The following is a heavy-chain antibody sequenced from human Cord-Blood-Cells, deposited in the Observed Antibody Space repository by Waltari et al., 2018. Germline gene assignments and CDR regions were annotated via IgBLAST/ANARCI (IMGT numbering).Heavy chain of an antibody. CDR3: ARLTMVRGVINWFDP. CDR2: IYYSGST. Sequence: QVQLQESGPGLVKPSQTLSLTCTVSGGSISSGGYYWSWLRQHPGKGLEWIGYIYYSGSTYYNPSLKSRVTISVDTSKNQFSLKLSSVTAADTAVYYCARLTMVRGVINWFDPWGQGTLVTVSS. D-gene: IGHD3-10*01. V-gene: IGHV4-31*03. CDR1: GGSISSGGYY. J-gene: IGHJ5*02.